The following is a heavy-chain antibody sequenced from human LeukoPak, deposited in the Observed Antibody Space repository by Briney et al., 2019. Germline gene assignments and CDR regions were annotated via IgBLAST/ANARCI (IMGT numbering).Heavy chain of an antibody. V-gene: IGHV3-30*04. D-gene: IGHD2-15*01. Sequence: GRSLRLSCAASGFTFSNYAMHWVCQAQGKGLEWVAVISYDGSDKYYADSVKGRFTISRDNSKNTLYLQMNSLRAEDTAVYYCAREPPNSSGGSCYTFDYWGQGTLVTVSS. J-gene: IGHJ4*02. CDR3: AREPPNSSGGSCYTFDY. CDR1: GFTFSNYA. CDR2: ISYDGSDK.